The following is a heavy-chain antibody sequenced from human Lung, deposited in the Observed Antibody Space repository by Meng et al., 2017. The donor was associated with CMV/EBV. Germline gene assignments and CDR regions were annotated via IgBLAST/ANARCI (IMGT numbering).Heavy chain of an antibody. CDR2: INSKIGDA. V-gene: IGHV1-2*02. Sequence: ASVXVSXKASGYTFTGYYLHWVRQAPGQGLEWMGWINSKIGDANYTQKFQGRVTVTRDTSISTAYMELKRLTYDDTAVYFCARKVVRASDAFDIWGQGTMVTVSS. CDR3: ARKVVRASDAFDI. J-gene: IGHJ3*02. CDR1: GYTFTGYY. D-gene: IGHD3-16*02.